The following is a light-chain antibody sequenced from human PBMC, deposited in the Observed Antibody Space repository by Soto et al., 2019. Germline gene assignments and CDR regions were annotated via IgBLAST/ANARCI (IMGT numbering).Light chain of an antibody. CDR1: QSVSSY. CDR2: DAS. J-gene: IGKJ2*01. Sequence: EIVLTQSPATLSLSPGERATLSCRASQSVSSYLAWYQQKPGQAPRLLIYDASNRATGIPARFSGSGSGTDFTLTISCLEPEDFAVYYCQQRSNWPPGVYTFGHGTKLEIK. CDR3: QQRSNWPPGVYT. V-gene: IGKV3-11*01.